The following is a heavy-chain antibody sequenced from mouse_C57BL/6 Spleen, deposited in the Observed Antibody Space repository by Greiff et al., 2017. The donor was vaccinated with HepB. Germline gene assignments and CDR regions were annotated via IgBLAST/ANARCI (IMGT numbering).Heavy chain of an antibody. CDR1: GYTFTSYW. CDR3: ARWKGLRDWYLDV. Sequence: QVQLQQSGTELVKPGASVKLSCKASGYTFTSYWMHWVKQRPGQGLEWIGNINPSNGGTNYNEKFKSKATLTVDKSSSTAYMQLSSLTSEDSAVYDCARWKGLRDWYLDVGGTGTTVTVSS. D-gene: IGHD1-1*01. CDR2: INPSNGGT. V-gene: IGHV1-53*01. J-gene: IGHJ1*03.